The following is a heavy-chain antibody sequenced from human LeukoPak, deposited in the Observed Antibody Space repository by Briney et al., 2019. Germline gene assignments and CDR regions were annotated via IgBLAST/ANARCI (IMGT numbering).Heavy chain of an antibody. Sequence: GGSLRLSCAASGFTFSSYAMHWVRQAPGKGLEGVAVISYDGSNKYYADSVKGRFTISRDNSKNTLYLQMNSLRAEDTAVYYCARDGGDYRDPFDYWGQGTLVTVSS. D-gene: IGHD4-17*01. CDR3: ARDGGDYRDPFDY. CDR1: GFTFSSYA. V-gene: IGHV3-30*01. CDR2: ISYDGSNK. J-gene: IGHJ4*02.